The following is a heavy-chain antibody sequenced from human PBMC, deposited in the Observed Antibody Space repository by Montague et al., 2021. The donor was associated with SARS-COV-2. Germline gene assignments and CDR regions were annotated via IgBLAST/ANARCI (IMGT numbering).Heavy chain of an antibody. V-gene: IGHV4-30-4*01. J-gene: IGHJ6*02. CDR3: ARGTTIVVVPAAMSSLGSMDV. CDR1: GGSISSGDYY. D-gene: IGHD2-2*01. CDR2: IYYSGST. Sequence: SQTLSLTCTVSGGSISSGDYYWSWIRQPPGKGLEWIGYIYYSGSTYYNPSLKSRVTISVDTSKNQFSLKLGSVTAADTAVYYCARGTTIVVVPAAMSSLGSMDVWGQGTTVTVSS.